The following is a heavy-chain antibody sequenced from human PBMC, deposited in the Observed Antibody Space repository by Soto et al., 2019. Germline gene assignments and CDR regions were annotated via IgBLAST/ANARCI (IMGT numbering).Heavy chain of an antibody. CDR1: GFTLSSYE. CDR3: ARGRAFLSYYDSSGYYY. CDR2: ISSSGSTI. V-gene: IGHV3-48*03. Sequence: PGGSLRLSCAASGFTLSSYEMNWVRQAPGKGLEWVSYISSSGSTIYYADSVKGRFTISRDNAKNSLYLQMNSLRAEDTAVYYCARGRAFLSYYDSSGYYYWGQGTLVTVSS. J-gene: IGHJ4*02. D-gene: IGHD3-22*01.